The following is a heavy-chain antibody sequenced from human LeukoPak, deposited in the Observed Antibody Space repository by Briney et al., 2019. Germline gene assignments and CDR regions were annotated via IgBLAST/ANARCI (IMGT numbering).Heavy chain of an antibody. CDR2: IIPIFGTA. J-gene: IGHJ3*02. CDR3: ASPSPYGDYTNDAFDI. Sequence: GASVKVSCKASGGTFSSYAISWVRQAPGQGLEWMGGIIPIFGTANYAQKFQGRVTITADESTSTAYMELSSLRSEDTAVYYCASPSPYGDYTNDAFDIWGRGTMVTVSS. CDR1: GGTFSSYA. V-gene: IGHV1-69*13. D-gene: IGHD4-17*01.